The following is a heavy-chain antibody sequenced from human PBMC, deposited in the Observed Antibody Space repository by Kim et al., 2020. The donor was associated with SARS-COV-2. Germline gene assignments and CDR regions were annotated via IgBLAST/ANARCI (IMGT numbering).Heavy chain of an antibody. D-gene: IGHD1-26*01. CDR2: ISGHGRDM. CDR1: GFSVSKTA. V-gene: IGHV3-23*01. J-gene: IGHJ6*01. Sequence: GGSLRLSCSVSGFSVSKTAMNWVRQAPGKGLEWVSAISGHGRDMYYGDSVKGRLTISRDTSKNTVYLQMNRLRAEDTALYYCAKDLWDYSGMDAWGPGTTVTVSS. CDR3: AKDLWDYSGMDA.